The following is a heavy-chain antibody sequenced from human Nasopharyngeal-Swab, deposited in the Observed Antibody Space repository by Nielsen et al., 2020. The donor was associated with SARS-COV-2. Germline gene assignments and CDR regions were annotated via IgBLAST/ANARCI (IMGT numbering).Heavy chain of an antibody. CDR3: ARLGGSSWHFDY. CDR2: IKQDGSEK. CDR1: GFTFTSYW. Sequence: GESLKISCAASGFTFTSYWMSWVRQAPGKGLEWVANIKQDGSEKYYVDSVKGRFTISRDNAKNSRYLQMNSLRAEDTAVYYCARLGGSSWHFDYWGQGILVTVSS. V-gene: IGHV3-7*04. D-gene: IGHD6-13*01. J-gene: IGHJ4*02.